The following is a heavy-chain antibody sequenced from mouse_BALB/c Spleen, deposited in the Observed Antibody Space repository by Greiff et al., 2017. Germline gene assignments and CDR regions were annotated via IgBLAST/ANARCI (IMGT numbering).Heavy chain of an antibody. D-gene: IGHD2-3*01. CDR1: GYSITSGYY. J-gene: IGHJ1*01. V-gene: IGHV3-6*02. CDR2: ISYDGSN. CDR3: ADGYFHWYFDV. Sequence: EVQLQQSGPGLVKPSQSLSLTCSVTGYSITSGYYWNWIRQFPGNKLEWMGYISYDGSNNYNPSLKNRISITRDTSKNQFFLKLNSVTTEDTATYYCADGYFHWYFDVWGAGTTVTVSS.